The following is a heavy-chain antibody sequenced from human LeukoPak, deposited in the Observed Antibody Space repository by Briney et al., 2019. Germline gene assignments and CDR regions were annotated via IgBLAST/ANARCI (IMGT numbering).Heavy chain of an antibody. CDR2: IKQDGSEK. V-gene: IGHV3-7*05. CDR3: ARDSYDSGLDY. J-gene: IGHJ4*02. CDR1: GFTFSDYW. D-gene: IGHD3-10*01. Sequence: GGSLRLSCAASGFTFSDYWMSWVRQAPGKGLEWVANIKQDGSEKYYVDSVKGRFTISRDNAKNSLYLQMDSLRAEDTAVYYCARDSYDSGLDYWGQGTLVTVSS.